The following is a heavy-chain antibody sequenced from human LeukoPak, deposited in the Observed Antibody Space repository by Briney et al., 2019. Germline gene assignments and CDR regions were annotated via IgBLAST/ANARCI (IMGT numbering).Heavy chain of an antibody. CDR2: IIPIFGTA. D-gene: IGHD3-22*01. V-gene: IGHV1-69*05. Sequence: GASVKVSCKASGGTFSSYAISWVRQAPGQGLEWMGRIIPIFGTANYAQKFQGRVTITTDESTSTAYMELSSLRSEDTAVYYCARESIYYDSSGYYFDYWDQGTLVTVSS. CDR1: GGTFSSYA. J-gene: IGHJ4*02. CDR3: ARESIYYDSSGYYFDY.